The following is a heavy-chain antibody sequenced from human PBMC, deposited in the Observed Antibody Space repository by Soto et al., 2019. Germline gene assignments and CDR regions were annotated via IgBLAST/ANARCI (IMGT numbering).Heavy chain of an antibody. D-gene: IGHD2-15*01. CDR3: ARDKDRQQLGGNSYSILDV. V-gene: IGHV1-69*12. CDR2: IMPIFATP. J-gene: IGHJ6*02. Sequence: QVQLMQSGAEVKKPGSSVKVSCKASGGTFSTSAISWVRQAPGEGLEWVGGIMPIFATPDYAQKFQGRVTISADESTATAYLELTSLTTDDTAVYYCARDKDRQQLGGNSYSILDVWGQGTVITVSS. CDR1: GGTFSTSA.